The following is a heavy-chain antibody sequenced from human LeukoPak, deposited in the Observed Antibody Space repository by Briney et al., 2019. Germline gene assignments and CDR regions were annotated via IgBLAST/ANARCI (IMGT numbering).Heavy chain of an antibody. V-gene: IGHV4-59*12. CDR1: GGSISGFY. J-gene: IGHJ4*02. Sequence: SETLSLTCTVSGGSISGFYWSWIRQPPGKGLEWIGYMDKSGSTTYNPSLKSRVTISVDTSKNQFSLKLSSVTAADTAVYYCAREGGRIAAAGTRYGAFDYWGQGTLVTVSS. D-gene: IGHD6-13*01. CDR3: AREGGRIAAAGTRYGAFDY. CDR2: MDKSGST.